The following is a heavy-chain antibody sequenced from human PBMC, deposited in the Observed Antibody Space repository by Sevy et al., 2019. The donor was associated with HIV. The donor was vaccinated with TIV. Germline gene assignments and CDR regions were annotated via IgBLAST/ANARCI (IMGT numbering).Heavy chain of an antibody. CDR1: GFTVSSNY. D-gene: IGHD3-22*01. V-gene: IGHV3-53*01. CDR3: ARVGFDSSGYYNRGGYFDY. J-gene: IGHJ4*02. CDR2: IYSGGST. Sequence: GGSLRLSCAASGFTVSSNYMSWVRQAPGKGLEWVSVIYSGGSTYYADSEKGRFTISRDNSKNTLYLQMNSLRAEDTAVYYCARVGFDSSGYYNRGGYFDYWGQGTLVTVSS.